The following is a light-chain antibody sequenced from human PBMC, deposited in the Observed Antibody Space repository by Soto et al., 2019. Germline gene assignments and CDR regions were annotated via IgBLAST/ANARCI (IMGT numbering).Light chain of an antibody. J-gene: IGKJ3*01. CDR2: GSS. CDR3: QQYGRSPPVT. Sequence: EIVLTQSPGTLSLSPGERATLSCRASQSVSSSYLAWYQQKPGQAPRLLIYGSSSRATGIPDWFSGSGSGTDFTLTISRLEPEDFAVYFCQQYGRSPPVTFGPWTKVDIK. CDR1: QSVSSSY. V-gene: IGKV3-20*01.